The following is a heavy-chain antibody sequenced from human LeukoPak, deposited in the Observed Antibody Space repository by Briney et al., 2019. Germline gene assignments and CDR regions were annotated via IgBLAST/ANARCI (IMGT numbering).Heavy chain of an antibody. J-gene: IGHJ4*02. CDR2: IHQDAGEK. V-gene: IGHV3-7*05. CDR1: GFSFSDSW. Sequence: GGSLSLSCAASGFSFSDSWMTWVRQTPGKGLQWVASIHQDAGEKQYLDSVRGRFTISRDNARNSLYLQMNSLRVEDTAVYYCASSKDHYCRYWGQGTPVTVSS. CDR3: ASSKDHYCRY.